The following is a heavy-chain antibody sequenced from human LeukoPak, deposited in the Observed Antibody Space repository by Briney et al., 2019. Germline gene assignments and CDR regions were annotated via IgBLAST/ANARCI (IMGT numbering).Heavy chain of an antibody. CDR2: INPNSGGT. D-gene: IGHD1-26*01. CDR3: ARETGGSYSPVWFDP. J-gene: IGHJ5*02. CDR1: GYTFSGNY. V-gene: IGHV1-2*02. Sequence: ASVKVSCKASGYTFSGNYMHWVRQAPGQGLEWMGWINPNSGGTNYAQKFQGRVTMTRDTSISTAYMELSSLRSDDTAVYYCARETGGSYSPVWFDPWGQGTLVTVSS.